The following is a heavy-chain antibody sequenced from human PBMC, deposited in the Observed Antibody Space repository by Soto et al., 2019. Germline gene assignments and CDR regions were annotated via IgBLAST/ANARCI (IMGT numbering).Heavy chain of an antibody. CDR2: IIPILGIA. CDR1: GGTFSSYT. Sequence: SVKVSCKASGGTFSSYTISWVRQAPGQGLEWMGRIIPILGIANYAQKFQGRVTITADKSTSTAYMELSSLRSEDTAVYYCARPKCSSTSCTIAQFDYWGQGTLVTVSS. J-gene: IGHJ4*02. CDR3: ARPKCSSTSCTIAQFDY. V-gene: IGHV1-69*02. D-gene: IGHD2-2*01.